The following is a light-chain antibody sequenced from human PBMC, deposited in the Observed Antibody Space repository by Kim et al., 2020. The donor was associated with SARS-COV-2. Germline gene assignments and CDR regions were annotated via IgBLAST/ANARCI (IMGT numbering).Light chain of an antibody. Sequence: EIVLTQSPATLSLSPGERATLSCRASQSVSSYLAWYQHKPGQAPRLLIYDASNRATGIPARFSGSGSGTDFTLTINSLEPEDFAVYYCQQRSSWPLTFGGGTKVDIK. J-gene: IGKJ4*01. V-gene: IGKV3-11*01. CDR1: QSVSSY. CDR2: DAS. CDR3: QQRSSWPLT.